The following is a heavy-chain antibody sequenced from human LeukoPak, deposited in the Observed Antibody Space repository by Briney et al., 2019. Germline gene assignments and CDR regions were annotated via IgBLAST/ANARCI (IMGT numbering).Heavy chain of an antibody. CDR1: DGSISSYY. V-gene: IGHV4-59*01. J-gene: IGHJ6*03. D-gene: IGHD3-16*01. CDR3: ARAHMITSYYYYYYMDV. CDR2: IYYSGST. Sequence: SETLSLTCTGSDGSISSYYWSWIRQPPGKGLEWIGYIYYSGSTNYNPSLKSRVTISVDTSKNQFSLKLSSVTAADTAVYYCARAHMITSYYYYYYMDVWGKGTTVTVSS.